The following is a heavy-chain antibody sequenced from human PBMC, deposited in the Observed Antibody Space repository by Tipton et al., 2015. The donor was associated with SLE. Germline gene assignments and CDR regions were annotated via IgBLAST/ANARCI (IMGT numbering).Heavy chain of an antibody. V-gene: IGHV4-61*09. CDR2: IYTSGST. Sequence: TLSLTCTVSGGSISSGSYYWSWIRQPAGKGLEWIGHIYTSGSTNYNPSLKSRVTISVDTSKNQFSLKLSSVTAADTAVYYCARGPYYYGSGTPWYFDYWGQGTLVTVSS. CDR1: GGSISSGSYY. CDR3: ARGPYYYGSGTPWYFDY. J-gene: IGHJ4*02. D-gene: IGHD3-10*01.